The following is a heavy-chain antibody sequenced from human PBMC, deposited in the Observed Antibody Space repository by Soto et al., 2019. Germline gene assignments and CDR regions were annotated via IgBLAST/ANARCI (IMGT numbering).Heavy chain of an antibody. D-gene: IGHD1-26*01. J-gene: IGHJ4*02. Sequence: PGGSLRLSCAASGFTFDDYAIHWVRQAPGKGLEWVSGISWNSGSKGYADSVKGRFTISRDNAKNSLYLQMNSLRAEDTALYYCAKDREGAPTVGFDYWGQGILVTVSS. CDR2: ISWNSGSK. V-gene: IGHV3-9*01. CDR3: AKDREGAPTVGFDY. CDR1: GFTFDDYA.